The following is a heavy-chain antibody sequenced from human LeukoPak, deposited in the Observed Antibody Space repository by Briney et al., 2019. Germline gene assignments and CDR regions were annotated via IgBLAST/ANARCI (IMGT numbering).Heavy chain of an antibody. CDR3: ARQLGYCSDGSCYFDY. CDR1: GFTFSNYA. J-gene: IGHJ4*02. V-gene: IGHV3-23*01. D-gene: IGHD2-15*01. CDR2: ISTSGGNT. Sequence: GGSLRLSCAASGFTFSNYAMSWVRQAPGGGLEWVSAISTSGGNTYDADSVKGRFTISRDNSKNTLHLQMNSLRAEDTAVYHCARQLGYCSDGSCYFDYWGQGTLVTVSS.